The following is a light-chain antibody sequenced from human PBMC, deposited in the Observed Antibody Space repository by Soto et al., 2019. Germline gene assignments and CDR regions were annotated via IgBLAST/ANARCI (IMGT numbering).Light chain of an antibody. J-gene: IGKJ1*01. CDR2: WAS. Sequence: DSLLTQSPASLAVSLGERATINCKSSQSVLYSSSNKNTLAWYQQKPGQPPKLLIYWASTRESGIPDRFSGSGSGTDFTLTISSLQAEDVAVYYCQQYYGTPWTFGQGTKVDIK. CDR1: QSVLYSSSNKNT. CDR3: QQYYGTPWT. V-gene: IGKV4-1*01.